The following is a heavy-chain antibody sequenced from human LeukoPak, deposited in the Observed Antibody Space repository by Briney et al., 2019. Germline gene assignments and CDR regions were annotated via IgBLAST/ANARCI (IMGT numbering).Heavy chain of an antibody. CDR2: INPNSGGT. CDR1: GYTFNGHH. D-gene: IGHD3-16*01. CDR3: ARDTSGGARLGY. J-gene: IGHJ4*02. V-gene: IGHV1-2*02. Sequence: ASVKVSCKASGYTFNGHHIHWVRRAPGQGLEWMGWINPNSGGTNYAQNFQGRVTMTRDTSVNTAYMELSRLTSDDTAIYFCARDTSGGARLGYWGQGTLVSVSS.